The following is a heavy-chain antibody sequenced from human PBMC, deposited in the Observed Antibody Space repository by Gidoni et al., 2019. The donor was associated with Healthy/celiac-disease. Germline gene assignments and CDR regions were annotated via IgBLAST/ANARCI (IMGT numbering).Heavy chain of an antibody. CDR3: AKDKGDGYNSFDY. D-gene: IGHD5-12*01. Sequence: EVQLLESGGGLVQPGGSLRLSCAASGFNFSSYAMRWVRQAPGKGLEWVSAISGSGGSTYYADSVKGRFTISRDNSKNTLYLQMNSLRAEDTAVYYCAKDKGDGYNSFDYWGQGTLVTVSS. CDR2: ISGSGGST. CDR1: GFNFSSYA. V-gene: IGHV3-23*01. J-gene: IGHJ4*02.